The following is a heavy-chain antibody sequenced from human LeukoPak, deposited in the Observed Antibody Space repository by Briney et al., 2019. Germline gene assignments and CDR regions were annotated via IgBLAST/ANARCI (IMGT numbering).Heavy chain of an antibody. Sequence: ASVKVSCKASGGTFSSYAISWVRQAPGQGLEWMGGIIPIFGTANYAQKFQGRVTITTDESTSTAYMELSSLRSEDTAVYYCARGGSWNDFSAFDIWGQGTMVTVSS. J-gene: IGHJ3*02. CDR3: ARGGSWNDFSAFDI. CDR1: GGTFSSYA. V-gene: IGHV1-69*05. D-gene: IGHD1-1*01. CDR2: IIPIFGTA.